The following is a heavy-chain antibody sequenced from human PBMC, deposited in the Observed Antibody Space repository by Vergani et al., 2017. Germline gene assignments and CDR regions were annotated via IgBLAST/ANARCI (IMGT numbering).Heavy chain of an antibody. J-gene: IGHJ4*02. CDR3: ARTYSSSWYYFDY. CDR1: GFTVSSNY. V-gene: IGHV3-53*01. CDR2: IYSGGRT. D-gene: IGHD6-13*01. Sequence: EVQLVESGGGLIQPGGSLRLSCAASGFTVSSNYMSWVRQAPGKGLEWVSVIYSGGRTYYADSVKGRFTISRDNSKNTLYLQMNSLRAEDTAVYYCARTYSSSWYYFDYWGQGTLVTVSS.